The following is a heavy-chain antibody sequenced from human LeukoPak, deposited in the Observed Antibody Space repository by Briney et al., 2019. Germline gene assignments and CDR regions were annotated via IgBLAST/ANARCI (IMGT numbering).Heavy chain of an antibody. V-gene: IGHV1-2*02. Sequence: SVKVSCKASGYTFTGYYMHWVRQAPGQGLEWMGWINPNSGGTNYAQKFQGRVTMTRDTSISTAYMELSRLRSDDTAVYYCAGVVPDLNWFDPWGQGTLVTVSS. CDR1: GYTFTGYY. D-gene: IGHD2-2*01. J-gene: IGHJ5*02. CDR2: INPNSGGT. CDR3: AGVVPDLNWFDP.